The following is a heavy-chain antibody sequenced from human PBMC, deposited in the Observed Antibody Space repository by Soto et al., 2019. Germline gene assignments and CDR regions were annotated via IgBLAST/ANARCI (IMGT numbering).Heavy chain of an antibody. V-gene: IGHV3-48*02. Sequence: GKGLEWVSYISSSSSTIYYADSVKGRFTISRDNAKNSLYLQMNSLRDEDTAVYYCARDSYSSSSRGMDVWGHGTTVTVSS. J-gene: IGHJ6*02. CDR2: ISSSSSTI. D-gene: IGHD6-13*01. CDR3: ARDSYSSSSRGMDV.